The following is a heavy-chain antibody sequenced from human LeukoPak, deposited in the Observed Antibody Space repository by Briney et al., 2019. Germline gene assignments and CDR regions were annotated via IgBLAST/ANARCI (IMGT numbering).Heavy chain of an antibody. J-gene: IGHJ6*02. CDR2: ISYEGSNK. Sequence: PGRSLRLSSAASGFTFSSYAMHWVRQAPGKGLECVAVISYEGSNKYYADSVKCRFTISRDNSKNTLYLQMNSLRAEDTAVYYCARDQGITIFGVDYGMDVWGQGTTVTVSS. CDR1: GFTFSSYA. D-gene: IGHD3-3*01. CDR3: ARDQGITIFGVDYGMDV. V-gene: IGHV3-30-3*01.